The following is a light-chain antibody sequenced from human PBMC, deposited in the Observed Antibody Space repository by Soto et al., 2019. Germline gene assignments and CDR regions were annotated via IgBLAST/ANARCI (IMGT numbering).Light chain of an antibody. CDR2: DAS. J-gene: IGKJ4*01. CDR1: QSVSNN. V-gene: IGKV3-15*01. Sequence: EIVMTQSPATLSVSPGERATLSCRASQSVSNNLAWYQQKLGQAPRLLIFDASTRATGIPARFSGRGSGTEFTLTISSLQSEDFAVYYCHQYNNWPLTFGGGTKVEIK. CDR3: HQYNNWPLT.